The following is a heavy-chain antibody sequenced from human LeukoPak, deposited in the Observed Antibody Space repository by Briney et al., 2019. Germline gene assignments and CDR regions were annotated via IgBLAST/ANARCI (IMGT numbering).Heavy chain of an antibody. V-gene: IGHV4-4*07. J-gene: IGHJ4*02. Sequence: PSETLSLTCSVAGGSMRSFYWTWVRQAAGKGLEWIVRISGTGTAYSNPSLQSRVIISLDASSNQFSLKLSSMTAADTAVYFCARGRELTAVSGQYSFDYWGLGTLVSVSS. D-gene: IGHD4-11*01. CDR2: ISGTGTA. CDR1: GGSMRSFY. CDR3: ARGRELTAVSGQYSFDY.